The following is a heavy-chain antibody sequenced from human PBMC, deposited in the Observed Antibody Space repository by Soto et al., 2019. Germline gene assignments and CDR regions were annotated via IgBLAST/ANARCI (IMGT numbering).Heavy chain of an antibody. D-gene: IGHD2-2*01. Sequence: GGSLRLSCAASGFTFSSYSMNWVRQAPGKGLEWVSFISSSSSYIYYADSVKGRFTISRDNAKNSLYLQMNSLRAEDTAVYYCARDLLWHCSSTSCYAFDIWGQGTMVTVSS. CDR3: ARDLLWHCSSTSCYAFDI. CDR1: GFTFSSYS. J-gene: IGHJ3*02. V-gene: IGHV3-21*01. CDR2: ISSSSSYI.